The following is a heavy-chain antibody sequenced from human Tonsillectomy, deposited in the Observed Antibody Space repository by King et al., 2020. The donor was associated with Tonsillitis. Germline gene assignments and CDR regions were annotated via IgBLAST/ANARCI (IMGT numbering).Heavy chain of an antibody. CDR3: ARDRTGCYYWYFDL. J-gene: IGHJ2*01. V-gene: IGHV1-2*02. Sequence: QLVQSGAEVKKPGASVKVSCKASGYTFTGYYMHWVRQAPGQGLEWMGWINPNSGGTNSAQRFQGRVTMTMDTSINTAYLELSRLTSDDTAVYYCARDRTGCYYWYFDLWGRGALVTVSS. CDR1: GYTFTGYY. D-gene: IGHD3/OR15-3a*01. CDR2: INPNSGGT.